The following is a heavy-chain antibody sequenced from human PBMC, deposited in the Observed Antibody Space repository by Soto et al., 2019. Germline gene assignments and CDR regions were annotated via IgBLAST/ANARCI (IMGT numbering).Heavy chain of an antibody. CDR2: INHSGST. CDR3: ARGDPIMVRGVIIRRHYYYGMDV. Sequence: SETLSLTCAVYGGSFSGYYWSWLRQPPGKGREWIGEINHSGSTNYNPSLKSRVTISVDTSKNQFSLKLSSVTAADTAVYYCARGDPIMVRGVIIRRHYYYGMDVWGQGTTVT. V-gene: IGHV4-34*01. D-gene: IGHD3-10*01. CDR1: GGSFSGYY. J-gene: IGHJ6*02.